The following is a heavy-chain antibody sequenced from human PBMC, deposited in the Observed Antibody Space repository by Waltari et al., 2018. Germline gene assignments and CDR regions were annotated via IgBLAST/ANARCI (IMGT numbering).Heavy chain of an antibody. V-gene: IGHV4-39*01. Sequence: QLQLQESGPGLVKPSETLSLTCTVPGGSISSSSSYWGWIRQPPGKGLEWIGSIYYSGSTYYNPSLKSRVTISVDTSKNQFSLKLSSVTAADTAVYYCARHVIIAAAISSYFDYWGQGTLVTVSS. CDR3: ARHVIIAAAISSYFDY. J-gene: IGHJ4*02. D-gene: IGHD6-13*01. CDR1: GGSISSSSSY. CDR2: IYYSGST.